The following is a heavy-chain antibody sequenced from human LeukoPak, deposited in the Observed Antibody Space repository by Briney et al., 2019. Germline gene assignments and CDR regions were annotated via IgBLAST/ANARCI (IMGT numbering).Heavy chain of an antibody. D-gene: IGHD5-12*01. CDR3: ARGRGVVATITGGVQVYFDY. CDR2: INHSGST. J-gene: IGHJ4*02. CDR1: GGSFSGYY. V-gene: IGHV4-34*01. Sequence: SETLSLTCAVYGGSFSGYYWSWIRQPPGKGPEWIGEINHSGSTNYNPSLKSRVTISVDTSKNQFSLKLSSVTAADTAVYYCARGRGVVATITGGVQVYFDYWGQGTLVTVSS.